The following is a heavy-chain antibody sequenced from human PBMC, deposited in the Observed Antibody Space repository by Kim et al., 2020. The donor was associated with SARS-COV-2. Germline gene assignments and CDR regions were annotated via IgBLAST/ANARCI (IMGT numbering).Heavy chain of an antibody. D-gene: IGHD3-3*01. CDR1: GDSVTSGAYY. V-gene: IGHV4-61*08. CDR2: IFHSGTA. Sequence: SETLSLTCSVSGDSVTSGAYYWTWIRQPPGKGLEWIGYIFHSGTAKYNPSLKSRVTISIDTSENQFSLKLTSVTAADTAVYFCARVGDVLRSLEWAAHYPWGQGTLVTFSS. J-gene: IGHJ5*02. CDR3: ARVGDVLRSLEWAAHYP.